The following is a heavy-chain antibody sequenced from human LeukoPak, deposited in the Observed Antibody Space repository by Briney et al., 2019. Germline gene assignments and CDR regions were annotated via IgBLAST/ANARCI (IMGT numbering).Heavy chain of an antibody. CDR3: ARDLYQLLDY. CDR1: GGSINSDS. CDR2: IYYSGST. Sequence: PSETLSLTCAVSGGSINSDSRSWMRQPPGKGLEWIGSIYYSGSTYYNPSLKSRVTISVDTSKNQFSLKLSSVTAADTAVYYCARDLYQLLDYWGQGTLVTVSS. J-gene: IGHJ4*02. D-gene: IGHD6-6*01. V-gene: IGHV4-39*02.